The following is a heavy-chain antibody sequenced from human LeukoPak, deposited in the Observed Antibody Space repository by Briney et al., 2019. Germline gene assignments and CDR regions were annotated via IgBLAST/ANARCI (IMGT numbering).Heavy chain of an antibody. Sequence: GRSLRLSCAASGFTFDDYAMHWVRQAPGKGLEWVSGISWNSGSIGYADSVKGRFTISRDNAKNSLYLQMNSLRAEDMALYYCAKNYSSSGYYYGYFDYWGQGTLVTVSS. V-gene: IGHV3-9*03. D-gene: IGHD3-22*01. CDR3: AKNYSSSGYYYGYFDY. CDR2: ISWNSGSI. CDR1: GFTFDDYA. J-gene: IGHJ4*02.